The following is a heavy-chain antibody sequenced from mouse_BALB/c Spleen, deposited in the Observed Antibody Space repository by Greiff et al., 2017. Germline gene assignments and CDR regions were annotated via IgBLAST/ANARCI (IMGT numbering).Heavy chain of an antibody. CDR1: GFSLTGYG. CDR2: IWGDGST. J-gene: IGHJ2*01. Sequence: QVQLQQSGPGLVAPSQSLSITCTVSGFSLTGYGVNWVRQPPGKGLEWLGMIWGDGSTDYNSALKSRLSISKDNSKSQVFLKMNSLQTDDTARYYCARAYGNYDFDYWGQGTTLTVSS. V-gene: IGHV2-6-7*01. CDR3: ARAYGNYDFDY. D-gene: IGHD2-10*02.